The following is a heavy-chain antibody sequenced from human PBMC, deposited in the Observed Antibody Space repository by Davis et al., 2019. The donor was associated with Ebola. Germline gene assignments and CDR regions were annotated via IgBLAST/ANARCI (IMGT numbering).Heavy chain of an antibody. J-gene: IGHJ5*02. D-gene: IGHD1-14*01. Sequence: PGGSLRLSCVGSGFSFDDYAMHWVRHPPGKGPEWVSSISWNSDNIGYADSVKGRFTISRDNSKDTLYLQMNGLRTEDTSVYYCSKDGGNQVTTHNWFDTWGRGTLVTVSS. V-gene: IGHV3-9*01. CDR1: GFSFDDYA. CDR3: SKDGGNQVTTHNWFDT. CDR2: ISWNSDNI.